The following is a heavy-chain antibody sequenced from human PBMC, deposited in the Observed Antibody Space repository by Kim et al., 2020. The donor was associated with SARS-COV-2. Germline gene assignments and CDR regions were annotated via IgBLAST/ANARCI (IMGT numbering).Heavy chain of an antibody. D-gene: IGHD1-26*01. CDR1: GFTFSSYA. V-gene: IGHV3-23*01. CDR2: ISGSGGST. J-gene: IGHJ4*02. CDR3: AKDKRIVGAQKGPEKDY. Sequence: GGSLRLSCAASGFTFSSYAMSWVRQAPGKGLEWVSAISGSGGSTYYADSVKGRFTISRDNSKNTLYLQMNSLRAEDTAVYYCAKDKRIVGAQKGPEKDYWGQGTWVPVPS.